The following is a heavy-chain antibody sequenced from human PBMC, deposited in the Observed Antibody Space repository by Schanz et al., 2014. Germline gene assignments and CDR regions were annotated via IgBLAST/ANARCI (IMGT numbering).Heavy chain of an antibody. Sequence: VQLLESGGGLVQPGGSLRLSCAASGFTFSDYYMTWLRQAPGKGLEWVSYVSSNNIYTKYADSVRGRFTISRDNAKNSLFLQMNSLRADDTAVYYCARDMLRRYGALEIWGRGTMVTVSS. CDR2: VSSNNIYT. J-gene: IGHJ3*02. CDR1: GFTFSDYY. V-gene: IGHV3-11*06. D-gene: IGHD2-8*01. CDR3: ARDMLRRYGALEI.